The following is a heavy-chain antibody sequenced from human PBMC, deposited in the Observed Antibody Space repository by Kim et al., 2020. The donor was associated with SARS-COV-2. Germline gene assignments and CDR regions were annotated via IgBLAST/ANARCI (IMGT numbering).Heavy chain of an antibody. D-gene: IGHD3-10*01. CDR3: ARLGLGELSEYFQH. CDR2: INHSGST. CDR1: GGSFSGYY. V-gene: IGHV4-34*01. Sequence: SETLSLTCAVYGGSFSGYYWSWIRQPPGKGLEWIGEINHSGSTNYNPSLKSRVTISVDTSKNQFSLKLSSVTAADTAVYYCARLGLGELSEYFQHWGQGTLVTVSS. J-gene: IGHJ1*01.